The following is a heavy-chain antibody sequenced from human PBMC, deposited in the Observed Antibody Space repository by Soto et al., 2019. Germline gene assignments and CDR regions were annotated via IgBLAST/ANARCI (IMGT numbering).Heavy chain of an antibody. CDR1: GGTFSSYG. J-gene: IGHJ6*02. V-gene: IGHV1-18*01. CDR3: ARDRSSGWSLAYYYYGMDV. Sequence: ASVKVSCKASGGTFSSYGISWVRQAPGQGPEWMGWISAYNGNTNYAQKLQGRVTMTTDTSTSTAYMELRSLRSDDTAVYYCARDRSSGWSLAYYYYGMDVWGQGTTVTVSS. CDR2: ISAYNGNT. D-gene: IGHD6-19*01.